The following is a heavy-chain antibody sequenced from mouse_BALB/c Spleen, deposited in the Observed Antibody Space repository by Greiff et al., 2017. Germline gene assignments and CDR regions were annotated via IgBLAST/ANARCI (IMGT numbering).Heavy chain of an antibody. V-gene: IGHV5-17*02. Sequence: EVMLVESGGGLVQPGGSRKLSCAASGFTFSSFGMHWVRQAPEKGLEWVAYISSGSSTIYYADTVKGRFTISRDNPKNTLFLQMTSLRSEDTAMYYCAREDLGGYFDYWGQGTTLTVSS. J-gene: IGHJ2*01. CDR1: GFTFSSFG. D-gene: IGHD4-1*01. CDR2: ISSGSSTI. CDR3: AREDLGGYFDY.